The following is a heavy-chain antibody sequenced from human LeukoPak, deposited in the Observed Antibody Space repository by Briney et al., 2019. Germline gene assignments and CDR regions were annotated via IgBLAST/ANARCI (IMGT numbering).Heavy chain of an antibody. CDR2: IYHSGST. CDR3: ARAPLSGTYYTDAFDI. CDR1: GASISSDNW. Sequence: SETLSLTCDVSGASISSDNWWSWVRQPPGKGLEWIGEIYHSGSTNYNPSLKSRGTISPDKSKKQVSMTLTSVTAADTAGYFCARAPLSGTYYTDAFDIWGQGTMVTVSS. J-gene: IGHJ3*02. V-gene: IGHV4-4*02. D-gene: IGHD1-26*01.